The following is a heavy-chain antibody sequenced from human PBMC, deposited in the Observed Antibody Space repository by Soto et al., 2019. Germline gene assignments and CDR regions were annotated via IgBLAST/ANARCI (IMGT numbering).Heavy chain of an antibody. CDR3: ARGGRPDY. CDR1: GFTFSETY. V-gene: IGHV3-11*01. CDR2: ISSSGSST. Sequence: QVQLVESGGGLVKPGGSLRLSCAATGFTFSETYMSWTRQAPGKGLEFLSHISSSGSSTYNADSVKGRFTISRDNAKKLLYLQMNSLRVEDTAVYYCARGGRPDYWGQGTLVTVSS. J-gene: IGHJ4*02.